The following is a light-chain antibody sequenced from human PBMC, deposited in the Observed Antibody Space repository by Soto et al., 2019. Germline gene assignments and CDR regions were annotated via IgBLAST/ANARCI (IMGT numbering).Light chain of an antibody. V-gene: IGKV1-9*01. CDR2: AAS. J-gene: IGKJ2*01. Sequence: IQLTQSPSSLSASVGDRVTITCRASQGISSYLAWYQQKPGKAPKLLIYAASTLQSGVPSRFSGSGSGTDFTLTISSLQPEDCATYYCQQLNSYPHTFGQGTKLEIK. CDR3: QQLNSYPHT. CDR1: QGISSY.